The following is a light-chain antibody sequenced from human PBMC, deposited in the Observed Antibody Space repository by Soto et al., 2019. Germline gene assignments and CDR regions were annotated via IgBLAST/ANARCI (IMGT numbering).Light chain of an antibody. V-gene: IGKV1-39*01. CDR3: QQSYSTLWT. Sequence: DIQMTQSPSSLSASVGDRVTITFRASQSISSYLNWYQQKPGKAPKLLIYAASSLQSGVPSRFSGSGSGTDFTLTISSLQPEDFATYYCQQSYSTLWTFGQGTKVDIK. J-gene: IGKJ1*01. CDR1: QSISSY. CDR2: AAS.